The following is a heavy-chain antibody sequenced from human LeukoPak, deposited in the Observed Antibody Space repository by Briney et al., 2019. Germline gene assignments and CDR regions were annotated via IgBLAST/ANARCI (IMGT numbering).Heavy chain of an antibody. V-gene: IGHV1-2*02. CDR3: ARPAAGT. D-gene: IGHD6-13*01. CDR1: GGTFSSYA. J-gene: IGHJ5*02. Sequence: ASVKVSCKASGGTFSSYAISWVRQAPGQGLEWMGWINPNSGGTNYAQKFQGRVTMTRDTSISTAYMELSRLRSDDTAVYYCARPAAGTWGQGTLVTVSS. CDR2: INPNSGGT.